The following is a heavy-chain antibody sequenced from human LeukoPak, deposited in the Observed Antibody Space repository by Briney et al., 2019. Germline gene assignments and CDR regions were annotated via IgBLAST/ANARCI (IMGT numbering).Heavy chain of an antibody. CDR1: GGTFSSYA. D-gene: IGHD3-22*01. V-gene: IGHV1-69*05. J-gene: IGHJ4*02. Sequence: SVKVSCKASGGTFSSYAISWVRQAPGQGLEWMGRIIPIFGTANYAQKFQGRVTITTDESTSTAYMELSSLRSEDTAVYYCARAGYYDSSGYFDYWGPGTLVTVSS. CDR2: IIPIFGTA. CDR3: ARAGYYDSSGYFDY.